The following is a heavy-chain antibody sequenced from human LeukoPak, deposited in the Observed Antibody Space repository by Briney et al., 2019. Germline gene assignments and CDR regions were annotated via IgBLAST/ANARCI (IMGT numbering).Heavy chain of an antibody. Sequence: GGSLRLSCAASGFTFSSYWMHWVRQAPGKGLVWVSRINSDGSSTSYADSVKGRFTISRDNAKNTLYLQMNSLRAEDTAVYYCARGPPPLGHWYYCGMDVWGQGTTVSVSS. CDR1: GFTFSSYW. V-gene: IGHV3-74*01. CDR3: ARGPPPLGHWYYCGMDV. J-gene: IGHJ6*02. CDR2: INSDGSST.